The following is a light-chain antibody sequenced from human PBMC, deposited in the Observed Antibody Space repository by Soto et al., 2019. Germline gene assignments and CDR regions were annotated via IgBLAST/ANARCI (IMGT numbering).Light chain of an antibody. CDR1: QSISGW. J-gene: IGKJ2*01. CDR2: KAS. Sequence: DIQMTQSPSTLSASVGERVTITCRASQSISGWLAWYHQKPGKAPKLLIYKASSLESGVPSRFSGSGYGTEFTLTISSLQPDDFATYYCQQYHSYPYTFGQGTKLEIE. V-gene: IGKV1-5*03. CDR3: QQYHSYPYT.